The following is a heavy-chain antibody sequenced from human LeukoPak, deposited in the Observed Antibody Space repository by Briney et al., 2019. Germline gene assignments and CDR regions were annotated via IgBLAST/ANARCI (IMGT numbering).Heavy chain of an antibody. V-gene: IGHV3-23*01. CDR3: AKVWAAAGPRGCYFDY. D-gene: IGHD6-13*01. CDR2: ISGSGGST. CDR1: GFTFSSYA. Sequence: PGGSLRLSCAASGFTFSSYAMSWVRQAPGKGLEWVSAISGSGGSTYYADSVKGRFTISRDNSKNTLYLQMNSLRAEDTAVYYCAKVWAAAGPRGCYFDYWGQETLVTVSS. J-gene: IGHJ4*02.